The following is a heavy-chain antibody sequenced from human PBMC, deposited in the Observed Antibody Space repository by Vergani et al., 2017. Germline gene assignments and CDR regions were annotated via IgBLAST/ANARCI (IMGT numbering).Heavy chain of an antibody. Sequence: QVTLKESGPALVKPTQTLTLTCPFSGFSLSTSGMRVSWIRQPPGKALEWLARIDWDDDKFYSTSLKTRLTISKDTSKNQVVLTMTNMDPVDTATYYCAHSGYSSSSDDAFDIWGQGTMVTVSS. CDR3: AHSGYSSSSDDAFDI. CDR2: IDWDDDK. D-gene: IGHD6-13*01. CDR1: GFSLSTSGMR. V-gene: IGHV2-70*04. J-gene: IGHJ3*02.